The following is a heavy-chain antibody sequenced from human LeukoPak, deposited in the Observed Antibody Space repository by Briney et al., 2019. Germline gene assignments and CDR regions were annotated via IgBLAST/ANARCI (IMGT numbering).Heavy chain of an antibody. CDR2: INAGNGNT. J-gene: IGHJ4*02. CDR1: GYTFTSYA. V-gene: IGHV1-3*01. CDR3: ARGPGIYDFWSGYHSYYFDY. Sequence: ASVKVSCKASGYTFTSYAMHWVRQAPGQRLGWMGWINAGNGNTKYSQKFQGRVTITRDTSASTAYMELSSLRSEDTAVYYCARGPGIYDFWSGYHSYYFDYWGQGTLVTVSS. D-gene: IGHD3-3*01.